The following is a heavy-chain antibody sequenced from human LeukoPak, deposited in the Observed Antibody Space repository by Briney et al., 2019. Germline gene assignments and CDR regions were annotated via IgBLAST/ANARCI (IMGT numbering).Heavy chain of an antibody. CDR1: GGSISSYY. V-gene: IGHV4-59*01. J-gene: IGHJ3*02. D-gene: IGHD5-24*01. CDR2: IYYSGST. CDR3: ARSRDVYNGHALDI. Sequence: SETLSLTCTVSGGSISSYYWSWIRQPPGKGLEWIGYIYYSGSTNYNPSLKSRVTISVDTSKKRFSLRLTSVTAADTAVYYCARSRDVYNGHALDIWGQGTMVTVSS.